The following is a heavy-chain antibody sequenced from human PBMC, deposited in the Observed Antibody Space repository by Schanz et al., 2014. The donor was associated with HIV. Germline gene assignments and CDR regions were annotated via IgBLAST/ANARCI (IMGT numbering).Heavy chain of an antibody. CDR2: ISGSGGST. CDR3: VRNWNFDF. D-gene: IGHD1-1*01. J-gene: IGHJ4*02. CDR1: GLTFSKYA. V-gene: IGHV3-23*04. Sequence: GQLVESGGGVVQPGGSLRLSCAAPGLTFSKYAMSWVRQAPGKGLEWVSVISGSGGSTYYADSVKGRFTISRDNSKNTLYLQTSSLRAEDTAVYYCVRNWNFDFWGQGNLVIVSS.